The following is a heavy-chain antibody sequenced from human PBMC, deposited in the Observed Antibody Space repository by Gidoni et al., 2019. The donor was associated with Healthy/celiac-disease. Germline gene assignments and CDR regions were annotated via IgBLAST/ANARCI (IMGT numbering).Heavy chain of an antibody. CDR1: GFTFSSYS. D-gene: IGHD3-22*01. CDR3: ASGITMIVVGAFDI. J-gene: IGHJ3*02. V-gene: IGHV3-48*02. Sequence: EVQLVESGGGLVQPGGSLRLSCAASGFTFSSYSMNWVRQAPGKGLEWVSYISSSSSTIYYADSVKGRFTISRDNAKNSLYLQMNSLRDEDTAVYYCASGITMIVVGAFDIWGQGTMVTVSS. CDR2: ISSSSSTI.